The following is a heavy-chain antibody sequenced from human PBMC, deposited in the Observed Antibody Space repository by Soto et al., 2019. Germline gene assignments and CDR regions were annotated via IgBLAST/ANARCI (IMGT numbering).Heavy chain of an antibody. J-gene: IGHJ5*02. D-gene: IGHD2-15*01. CDR2: IYYSGST. V-gene: IGHV4-31*02. CDR3: ARGRVVGVVAATRYGFGP. Sequence: NPGKGLEWIGCIYYSGSTYYNPSLKSRVTISVDTSKNQFSLKLSSVTAADTAVYYCARGRVVGVVAATRYGFGPRGQGTLVSLSS.